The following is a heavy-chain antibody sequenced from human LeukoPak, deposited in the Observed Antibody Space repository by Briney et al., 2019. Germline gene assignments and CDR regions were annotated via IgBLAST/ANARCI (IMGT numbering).Heavy chain of an antibody. J-gene: IGHJ4*02. Sequence: GGSLRLSCTVSGFTLSSYEMSWIRQAPGKGLEWVSSIDYSGGSSYYADSVKGRFTISRDDSKNTLYLQMNSLRAEDTAVYYCARVLRMRHDINLEWLPVPFDYWGQGTLVTVSS. D-gene: IGHD3-3*01. CDR3: ARVLRMRHDINLEWLPVPFDY. V-gene: IGHV3-23*01. CDR1: GFTLSSYE. CDR2: IDYSGGSS.